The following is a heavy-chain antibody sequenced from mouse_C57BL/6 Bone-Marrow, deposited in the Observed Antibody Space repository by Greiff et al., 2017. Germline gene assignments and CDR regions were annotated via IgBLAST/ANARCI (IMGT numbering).Heavy chain of an antibody. CDR1: GFSFSDYG. CDR2: ISSGSSTI. V-gene: IGHV5-17*01. Sequence: EVMLVESGGGLVKPGGSLKLSCAASGFSFSDYGMHWVRQAPEKGLEWVAYISSGSSTIYYADTVTGRFTISRDNAKNTLFLQMTSLRSEDTAMYYCARRRGLRRAMDYWGQGTSVTVSS. D-gene: IGHD2-4*01. CDR3: ARRRGLRRAMDY. J-gene: IGHJ4*01.